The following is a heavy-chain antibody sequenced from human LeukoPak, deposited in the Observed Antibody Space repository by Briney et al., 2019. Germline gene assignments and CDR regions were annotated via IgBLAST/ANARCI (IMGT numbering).Heavy chain of an antibody. J-gene: IGHJ4*02. V-gene: IGHV1-46*01. CDR2: INPSGGST. CDR3: ARGPVDNWNDANFDY. D-gene: IGHD1-20*01. Sequence: ASVKVSCKASGYTFTSYYMHWVRQAPGHGREWMGIINPSGGSTSYAQKFQGRVTMTRDMSTSTVYMELSSLRSEDTAVYYCARGPVDNWNDANFDYWGQGTLVTVSS. CDR1: GYTFTSYY.